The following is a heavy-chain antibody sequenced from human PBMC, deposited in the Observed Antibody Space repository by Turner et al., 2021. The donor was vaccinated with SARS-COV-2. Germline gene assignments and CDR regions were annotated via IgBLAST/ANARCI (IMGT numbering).Heavy chain of an antibody. V-gene: IGHV1-69*04. D-gene: IGHD3-10*01. CDR3: AKKEVRGVIEDYYYGMDV. CDR2: IIPILGIA. CDR1: GGTFSRYA. J-gene: IGHJ6*02. Sequence: QVQLVQSGAEVKKPGSSVKVSCKASGGTFSRYAISWVRQAPGQGLEWMGRIIPILGIANYAQKFQGRVTITADKSTNTAYMELSSLRSEDTAVYYCAKKEVRGVIEDYYYGMDVWGQGTTVTVSS.